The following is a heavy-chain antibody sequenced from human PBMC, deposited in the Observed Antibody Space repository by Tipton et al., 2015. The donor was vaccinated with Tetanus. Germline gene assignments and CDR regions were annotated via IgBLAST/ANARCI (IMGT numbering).Heavy chain of an antibody. J-gene: IGHJ3*02. D-gene: IGHD7-27*01. CDR1: GGSISTYY. V-gene: IGHV4-59*01. CDR2: IDYSGST. CDR3: ARERLDWGTNDALNI. Sequence: LSLTCTVSGGSISTYYWNWIRQPPGKGLEWIGYIDYSGSTNYNPSLKSRVSISVDTSKNQFSLKVRSVTTADTAVYYCARERLDWGTNDALNIWGQGTMVTVSS.